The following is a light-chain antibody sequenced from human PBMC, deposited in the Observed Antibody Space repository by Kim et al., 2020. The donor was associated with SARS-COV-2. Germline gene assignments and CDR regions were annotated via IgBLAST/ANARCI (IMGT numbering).Light chain of an antibody. CDR1: SSDVGGYNY. CDR3: SSYAGSNNVV. Sequence: QSALTQPPSASGSPGQSVTISCTGTSSDVGGYNYVSWYQQHPGKATKLMIYEVNKRPSGVPDRFSGSKSGNTASLTVSGLQAEDEADYYCSSYAGSNNVVFGGGTQLTVL. V-gene: IGLV2-8*01. J-gene: IGLJ2*01. CDR2: EVN.